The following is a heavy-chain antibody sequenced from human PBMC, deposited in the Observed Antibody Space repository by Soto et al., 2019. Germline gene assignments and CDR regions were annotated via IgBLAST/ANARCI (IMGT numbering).Heavy chain of an antibody. CDR3: ARSDCSGGSCYSLYYYGMDV. D-gene: IGHD2-15*01. Sequence: ASVKVSCKASGYTFTGYYMHWVRQAPGQGLEWMGWINPNSGGTNYAQKFQGWVTMTRDTSISTAYVELSRLRSDDTAVYYCARSDCSGGSCYSLYYYGMDVWGQGTTVTVSS. J-gene: IGHJ6*02. V-gene: IGHV1-2*04. CDR1: GYTFTGYY. CDR2: INPNSGGT.